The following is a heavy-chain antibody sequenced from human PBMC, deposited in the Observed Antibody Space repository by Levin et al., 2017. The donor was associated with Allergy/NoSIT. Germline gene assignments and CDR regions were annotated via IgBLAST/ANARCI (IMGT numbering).Heavy chain of an antibody. CDR3: ARARGGDWRHDYFDY. D-gene: IGHD3-16*01. J-gene: IGHJ4*02. V-gene: IGHV3-66*01. CDR2: IYSGGST. Sequence: GESLKISCAASGFTVSSNYMSWVRQAPGKGLEWVSVIYSGGSTYYADSVKGRFTISRDNSKNTLYLQMNSLRAEDTAVYYCARARGGDWRHDYFDYWGQGTLVTVSS. CDR1: GFTVSSNY.